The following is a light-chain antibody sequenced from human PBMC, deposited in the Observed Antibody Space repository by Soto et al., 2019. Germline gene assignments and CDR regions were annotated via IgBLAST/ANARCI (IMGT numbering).Light chain of an antibody. V-gene: IGKV3-20*01. Sequence: EIVLTQSPGTLSLSPGERTTLSCRASQSVSSNFLAWYQQKPGQAPRLLIYGASSRATGIPDRFSGSGSGTDFTLTISRLEPEDFAVYYCQQYGSSPPTYTFGQGTKLEMK. CDR3: QQYGSSPPTYT. J-gene: IGKJ2*01. CDR1: QSVSSNF. CDR2: GAS.